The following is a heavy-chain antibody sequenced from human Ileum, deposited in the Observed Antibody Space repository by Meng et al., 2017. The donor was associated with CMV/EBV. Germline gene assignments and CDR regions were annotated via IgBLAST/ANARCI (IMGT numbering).Heavy chain of an antibody. J-gene: IGHJ4*01. CDR1: GFIMRDYY. V-gene: IGHV3-11*01. Sequence: GGSLRLSCATSGFIMRDYYLAWIRQAPGKGLEWISYISGSSNTIYYADSVKGRFTISRDNSKNTLYLQMNSLRVEDTAVYYCAKDGLSYCGGDCYHYSHYWGQG. D-gene: IGHD2-21*01. CDR3: AKDGLSYCGGDCYHYSHY. CDR2: ISGSSNTI.